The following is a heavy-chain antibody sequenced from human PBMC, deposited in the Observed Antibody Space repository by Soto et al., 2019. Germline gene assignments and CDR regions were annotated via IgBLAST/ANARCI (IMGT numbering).Heavy chain of an antibody. Sequence: GSLRLSCAASGFNFRSYAMIWVRQAPGRGLEWVSGISASETNRFSADSVKGRFTISRDNSKDTLYLQMNSLRVEDTAVYYCARAGPYCNSDTCYVSLDYWGQGTLVTVSS. J-gene: IGHJ4*02. CDR3: ARAGPYCNSDTCYVSLDY. V-gene: IGHV3-23*01. D-gene: IGHD2-2*01. CDR2: ISASETNR. CDR1: GFNFRSYA.